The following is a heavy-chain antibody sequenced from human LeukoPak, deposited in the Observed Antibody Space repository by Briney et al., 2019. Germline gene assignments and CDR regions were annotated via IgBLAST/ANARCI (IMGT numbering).Heavy chain of an antibody. J-gene: IGHJ3*02. CDR2: ISNSWNT. Sequence: PSETLSLTCTVSGASISTYYWSWIRQPPGAGLEGIGYISNSWNTNYNPSLKSRVTISVDTSKNQLYLRLSSVTAAATAIYPCVKLQPNTGEWAFDIWGQGTMVSVSS. D-gene: IGHD7-27*01. CDR3: VKLQPNTGEWAFDI. V-gene: IGHV4-59*01. CDR1: GASISTYY.